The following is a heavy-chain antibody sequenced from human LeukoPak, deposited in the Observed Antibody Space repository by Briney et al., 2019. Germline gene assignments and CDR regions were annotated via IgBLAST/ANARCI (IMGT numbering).Heavy chain of an antibody. D-gene: IGHD6-6*01. CDR1: GGSISSGGYY. Sequence: PSETLSLTCTVSGGSISSGGYYWSWIRQHPGKGLEWIGYIYYSGSTYYNPSLKSRVTISVDTSKNQFSLKLSSVTAADTAVYYCAGTSIAYEFFDYWGQGTLDTVSS. CDR3: AGTSIAYEFFDY. J-gene: IGHJ4*02. V-gene: IGHV4-31*03. CDR2: IYYSGST.